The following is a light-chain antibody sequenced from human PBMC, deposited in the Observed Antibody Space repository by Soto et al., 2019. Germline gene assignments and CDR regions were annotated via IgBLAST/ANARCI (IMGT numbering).Light chain of an antibody. Sequence: QSVLTQPRSVSGSPGQSITISCTGTNSDVGTHNLVSWYQQHPGKAPKLIIYEGTKRPSGVSNRFSGSKSDNTASLTISGLQAEDEADYYCCSYALLFGTGTKVTVL. CDR1: NSDVGTHNL. CDR3: CSYALL. V-gene: IGLV2-23*01. J-gene: IGLJ1*01. CDR2: EGT.